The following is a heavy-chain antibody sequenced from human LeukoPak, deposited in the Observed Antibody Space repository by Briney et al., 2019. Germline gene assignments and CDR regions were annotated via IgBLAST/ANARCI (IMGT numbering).Heavy chain of an antibody. V-gene: IGHV1-69*04. CDR2: IIPILGIA. Sequence: PVKVSCKASGGTFSSYAISWVRQAPGQGLEWMGRIIPILGIANYAQEFQGRVTITADKSTSTAYMELSSLRSEDTAVYYCAGGGVRSSSSYWGQGTLVTVSS. CDR3: AGGGVRSSSSY. D-gene: IGHD6-13*01. J-gene: IGHJ4*02. CDR1: GGTFSSYA.